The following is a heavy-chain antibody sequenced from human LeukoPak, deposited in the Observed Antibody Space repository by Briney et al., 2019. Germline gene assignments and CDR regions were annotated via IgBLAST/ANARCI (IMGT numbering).Heavy chain of an antibody. V-gene: IGHV3-48*04. CDR1: GFPFSNYS. Sequence: GGSLRLSCAASGFPFSNYSMNWVRQAPGRGLEWVSYISSSGSSIYYADSVKGRSTISRDNAKNSLFLQMNSLRAEDTAVYYCASSRDNFDYWGQGTLVTVSS. CDR2: ISSSGSSI. CDR3: ASSRDNFDY. D-gene: IGHD5-24*01. J-gene: IGHJ4*02.